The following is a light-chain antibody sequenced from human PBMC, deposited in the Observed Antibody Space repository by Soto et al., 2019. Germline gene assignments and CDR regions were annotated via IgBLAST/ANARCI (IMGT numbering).Light chain of an antibody. CDR1: SSDIGGYNY. CDR2: DVT. J-gene: IGLJ1*01. Sequence: QSVLTQPASVSGSPGQSITISCTGTSSDIGGYNYVSWYQQHPGKAPKLLISDVTNRPSGVSNRFSGSKSANTASLTISGLQAEDEAEYYCSSYTSSTTFVFGPGTTVTVL. CDR3: SSYTSSTTFV. V-gene: IGLV2-14*03.